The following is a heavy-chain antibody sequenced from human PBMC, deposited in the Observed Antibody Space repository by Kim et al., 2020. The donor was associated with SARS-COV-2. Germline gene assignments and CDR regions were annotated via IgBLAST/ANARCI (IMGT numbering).Heavy chain of an antibody. Sequence: GGSLRLSCAASGFTFSSYGMHWVRQAPGKGLEWVAVIWYDGSNKYYADSVKGRFTISRDNSKNTLYLQMNSLRAEDTAVYYCARSDSSGYYDAFDIWGQGTMVTVSS. J-gene: IGHJ3*02. CDR1: GFTFSSYG. V-gene: IGHV3-33*01. D-gene: IGHD3-22*01. CDR2: IWYDGSNK. CDR3: ARSDSSGYYDAFDI.